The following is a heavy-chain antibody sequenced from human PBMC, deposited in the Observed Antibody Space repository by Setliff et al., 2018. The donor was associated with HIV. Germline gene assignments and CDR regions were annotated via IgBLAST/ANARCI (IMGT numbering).Heavy chain of an antibody. CDR1: GYSISTAYY. Sequence: SETLSLTCAVSGYSISTAYYWAWIRQPPGRGLEWIGGVYYSGSTYYKPSLKSRVTISIDTSNNQISLRLSSVTAADTAMYYCVRDDYGYNGKGFDYWGPGTLVTVSS. D-gene: IGHD4-17*01. CDR3: VRDDYGYNGKGFDY. V-gene: IGHV4-38-2*02. CDR2: VYYSGST. J-gene: IGHJ4*02.